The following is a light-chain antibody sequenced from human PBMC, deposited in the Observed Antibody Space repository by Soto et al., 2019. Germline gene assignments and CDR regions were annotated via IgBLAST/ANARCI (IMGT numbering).Light chain of an antibody. J-gene: IGKJ4*01. CDR3: QQDNNWPPLT. V-gene: IGKV3-15*01. CDR1: QSVSSN. Sequence: EIVMTQSPATLSVSPGERATLSCRASQSVSSNLAWYQQKPGQAPRLLIYGASTRATGIPARFSGSGSGTESKLTISSLQSEDVAVDYGQQDNNWPPLTFGGGTKVEIK. CDR2: GAS.